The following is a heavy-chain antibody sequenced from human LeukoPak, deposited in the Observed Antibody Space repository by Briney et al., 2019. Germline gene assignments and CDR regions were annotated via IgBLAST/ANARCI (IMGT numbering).Heavy chain of an antibody. J-gene: IGHJ3*02. D-gene: IGHD6-13*01. CDR2: IGATGGTT. CDR3: EVSSKFNFAFEI. V-gene: IGHV3-23*01. Sequence: GGSLRLSCASSGFTFSSYAMNGVRQAPGKGLEWVSAIGATGGTTYYADSVKGRFTISRDNSKNTLYLQMNSLRAEDTAVYYCEVSSKFNFAFEIWGQGTMVTVSS. CDR1: GFTFSSYA.